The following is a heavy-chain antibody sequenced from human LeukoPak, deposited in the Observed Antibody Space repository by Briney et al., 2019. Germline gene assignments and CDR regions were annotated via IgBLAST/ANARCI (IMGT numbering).Heavy chain of an antibody. CDR3: AKEYDILTGYYAFDI. Sequence: QPGGSLRLSCAASGFTFSSYGMHWVRQAPGKGLEWVAFLRYDGTNKYYADSVKGRFTISRDNSKNTLYLQMNSLRAEDTAVYYCAKEYDILTGYYAFDIWGQGTMVTVSS. CDR1: GFTFSSYG. CDR2: LRYDGTNK. J-gene: IGHJ3*02. V-gene: IGHV3-30*02. D-gene: IGHD3-9*01.